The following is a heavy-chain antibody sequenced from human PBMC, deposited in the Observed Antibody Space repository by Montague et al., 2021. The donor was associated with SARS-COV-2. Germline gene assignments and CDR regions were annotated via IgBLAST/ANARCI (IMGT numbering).Heavy chain of an antibody. V-gene: IGHV4-38-2*02. CDR1: GYSISSGYY. CDR2: IYHSGST. Sequence: SETLSLTCTASGYSISSGYYWGWIRQPPGKGLERIGSIYHSGSTYYNPSLKSRVTISVDTSKNQFSLKLSSVTAADTAVYYCARSQDCSTTSCHFDYWGQGTLVTVSS. D-gene: IGHD2-2*01. J-gene: IGHJ4*02. CDR3: ARSQDCSTTSCHFDY.